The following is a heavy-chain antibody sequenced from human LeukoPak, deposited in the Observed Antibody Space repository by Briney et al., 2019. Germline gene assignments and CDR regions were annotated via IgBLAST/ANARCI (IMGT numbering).Heavy chain of an antibody. D-gene: IGHD3-22*01. J-gene: IGHJ5*02. CDR2: INHSGST. CDR1: GGTFSGYY. CDR3: ARTRIGRFDP. Sequence: SETLSLTCAVYGGTFSGYYWSWIRQPPGKGLEWIGEINHSGSTNYNPSLKSRVTISVDTSKNQFSLKLSSVTAADTAVYYCARTRIGRFDPWGQGTLVTVSS. V-gene: IGHV4-34*01.